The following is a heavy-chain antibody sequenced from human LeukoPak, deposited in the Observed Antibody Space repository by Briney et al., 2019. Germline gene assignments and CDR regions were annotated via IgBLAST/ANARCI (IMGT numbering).Heavy chain of an antibody. CDR2: IQFDGSNK. CDR1: GFTFSSYA. V-gene: IGHV3-30*02. Sequence: PGGSLRLSCAASGFTFSSYAMHWVRQAPGKGLEWVAFIQFDGSNKYYVDSVKGRFTISRDNSKNTLYLQTNILRAEDTALYYCAILRDWANDAFDVWGQGTMVTVSS. D-gene: IGHD2-21*01. J-gene: IGHJ3*01. CDR3: AILRDWANDAFDV.